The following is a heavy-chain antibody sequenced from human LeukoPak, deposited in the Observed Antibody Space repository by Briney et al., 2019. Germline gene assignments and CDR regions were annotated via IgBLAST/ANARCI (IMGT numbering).Heavy chain of an antibody. CDR3: AKAPSWRPTYYGMDV. CDR1: GFTFSSYG. V-gene: IGHV3-30*18. D-gene: IGHD3-3*01. J-gene: IGHJ6*02. Sequence: GGSLRLSCAASGFTFSSYGMHWVRQALGKGLEWVAVISYDGSNKYYADSVKGRFTISRDNSKNTLYLQMNSLRAEDTAVYYCAKAPSWRPTYYGMDVWGQGTTVTVSS. CDR2: ISYDGSNK.